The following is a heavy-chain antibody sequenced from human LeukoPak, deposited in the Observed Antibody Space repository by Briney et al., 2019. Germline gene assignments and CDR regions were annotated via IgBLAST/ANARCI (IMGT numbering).Heavy chain of an antibody. CDR3: ARTGSWCYYFDY. Sequence: SETLSLTCTVSGGPISTYYWTWIRQPPGKGLEWIGYIYYSGSTNYNPSLKSRVTISVDTSKNQFSLKLSSVTAADTAVYYCARTGSWCYYFDYWGQGTLVTVSS. V-gene: IGHV4-59*01. CDR1: GGPISTYY. J-gene: IGHJ4*02. D-gene: IGHD6-13*01. CDR2: IYYSGST.